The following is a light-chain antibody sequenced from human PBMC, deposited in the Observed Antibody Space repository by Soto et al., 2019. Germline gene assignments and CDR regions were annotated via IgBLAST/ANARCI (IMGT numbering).Light chain of an antibody. CDR1: PAIANY. V-gene: IGKV1-9*01. Sequence: DIQLTQSPSPLSASVGDRITITCRASPAIANYFAWYQQKPGEAPKLLIYGASTLQGGVPSRFSGSADGAEFTLTINNLQPEDIATYYCQQFNSYLWTFGQGTKVEIK. CDR2: GAS. CDR3: QQFNSYLWT. J-gene: IGKJ1*01.